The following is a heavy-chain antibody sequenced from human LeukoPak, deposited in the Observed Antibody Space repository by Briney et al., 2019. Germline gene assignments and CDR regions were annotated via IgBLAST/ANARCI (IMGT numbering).Heavy chain of an antibody. CDR1: GGTFSSYA. J-gene: IGHJ5*02. CDR3: AREVQQLGRGFWFGP. CDR2: IIPIFGTA. Sequence: ASVKVSCKASGGTFSSYAISWVRQAPGQGLEWMGGIIPIFGTANYAQKFQGRVTITTDESTSTAYMELSSLRSEDTAVYYCAREVQQLGRGFWFGPWGQGTLVTVSS. V-gene: IGHV1-69*05. D-gene: IGHD6-13*01.